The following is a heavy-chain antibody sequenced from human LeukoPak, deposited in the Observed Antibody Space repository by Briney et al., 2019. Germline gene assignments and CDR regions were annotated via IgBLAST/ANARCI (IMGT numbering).Heavy chain of an antibody. D-gene: IGHD6-6*01. V-gene: IGHV4-34*01. CDR1: GGSFSGYY. CDR3: ASSSSSSGGGIDY. CDR2: INHSGST. Sequence: SETLSLTCAVYGGSFSGYYWSWIRQPPGKGLEWIGEINHSGSTNYNPSLKSRVTISVDTSKNQFSLKLSSVTAADTAVYYCASSSSSSGGGIDYWGQGTLVTVSS. J-gene: IGHJ4*02.